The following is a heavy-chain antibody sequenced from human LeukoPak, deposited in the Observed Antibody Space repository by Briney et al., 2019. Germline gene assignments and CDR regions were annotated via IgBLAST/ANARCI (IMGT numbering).Heavy chain of an antibody. CDR3: ARAVFELDDAFDI. CDR1: GGSFSGYY. J-gene: IGHJ3*02. CDR2: INHSGST. V-gene: IGHV4-34*01. Sequence: PSETLSLTCAVYGGSFSGYYWSWIRQPPGKGLEWIGEINHSGSTNYNPSLKSRVTISVDTSKNQFSLKLSSATAADTAVYYCARAVFELDDAFDIWGQGTMVTVSS. D-gene: IGHD2-21*01.